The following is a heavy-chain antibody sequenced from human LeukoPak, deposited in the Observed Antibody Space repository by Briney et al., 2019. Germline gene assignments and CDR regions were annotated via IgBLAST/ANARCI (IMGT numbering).Heavy chain of an antibody. Sequence: TSETLSLTCAVYGGSFSGYYWSWIRQPPGKGLDWNGEINHSGSTNYNPSLKSRVTISVDTSKNQFSLKLSSVPAADTAVYYCARETYCSSTSCYFGYYYYGMDVWGQGTTVTVSS. V-gene: IGHV4-34*01. CDR2: INHSGST. CDR3: ARETYCSSTSCYFGYYYYGMDV. J-gene: IGHJ6*02. D-gene: IGHD2-2*01. CDR1: GGSFSGYY.